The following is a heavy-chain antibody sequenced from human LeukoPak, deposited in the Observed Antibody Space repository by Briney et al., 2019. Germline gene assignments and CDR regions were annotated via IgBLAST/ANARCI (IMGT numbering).Heavy chain of an antibody. CDR1: GFTFSSYE. Sequence: PGGSLRLSCAASGFTFSSYEINWVRQAPGKGLEWVSYISSRGSTIYYADSVKGRFTISRDNAKNSLYLQMNSLRAEDTAVYYCAKASWVSSADAVLWGQGTPVTVSS. V-gene: IGHV3-48*03. D-gene: IGHD3-16*01. CDR2: ISSRGSTI. CDR3: AKASWVSSADAVL. J-gene: IGHJ4*02.